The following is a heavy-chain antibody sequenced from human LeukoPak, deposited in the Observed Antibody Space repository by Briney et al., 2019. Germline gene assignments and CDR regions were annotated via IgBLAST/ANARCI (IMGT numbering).Heavy chain of an antibody. V-gene: IGHV3-23*01. D-gene: IGHD3-22*01. CDR3: ARGMSATSGYLELEY. Sequence: TGGSLRLSCAASGFTFSSYAMSWVRQPPGKGLEWVSAISASGGDTFYADSVKGRCTISRDNSLQTLFLRMHSLRAEDTAVYYCARGMSATSGYLELEYWGQGALVTVST. CDR2: ISASGGDT. J-gene: IGHJ4*02. CDR1: GFTFSSYA.